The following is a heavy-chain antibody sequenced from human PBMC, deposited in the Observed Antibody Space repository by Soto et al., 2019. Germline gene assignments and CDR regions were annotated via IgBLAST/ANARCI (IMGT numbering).Heavy chain of an antibody. J-gene: IGHJ4*02. V-gene: IGHV1-18*01. D-gene: IGHD2-15*01. Sequence: GASVKISCKASGYQFKDFGISWVRQAPAQELKRVGWVSTYNGNTHTAQNFQGRLALTSDTSTNTSYWELRSLTSGVTAVYYCARDNKAATGRNNYFYYWGQGSLVTGS. CDR2: VSTYNGNT. CDR3: ARDNKAATGRNNYFYY. CDR1: GYQFKDFG.